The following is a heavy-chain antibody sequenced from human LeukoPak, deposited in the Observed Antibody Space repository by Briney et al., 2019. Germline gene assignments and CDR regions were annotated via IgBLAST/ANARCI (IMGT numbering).Heavy chain of an antibody. J-gene: IGHJ4*02. Sequence: GGSLRLSCAASGFTFSGYSVNWVRQAPGKGLEWVSSISTTSDYIQYADSLKGRVAISRDNAKNSLYLQMNSLRAEDTAVYYCARGGIYSQGFDYWGQGSLVTVSS. CDR2: ISTTSDYI. CDR1: GFTFSGYS. V-gene: IGHV3-21*01. CDR3: ARGGIYSQGFDY. D-gene: IGHD6-13*01.